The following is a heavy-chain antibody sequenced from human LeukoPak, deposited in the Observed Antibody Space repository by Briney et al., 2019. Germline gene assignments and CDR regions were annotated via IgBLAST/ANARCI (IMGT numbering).Heavy chain of an antibody. CDR2: IYHSGST. Sequence: PSETLSLTCAVCGYSISSGDYWGWIRQPPGKGLEWIGSIYHSGSTSYNPSLQSRVTISVETSRNQFSLKLSSVTAADTAVYYCARNSTLTSPNTGYFDYWGQGTLVTVSS. V-gene: IGHV4-38-2*01. CDR1: GYSISSGDY. CDR3: ARNSTLTSPNTGYFDY. J-gene: IGHJ4*02. D-gene: IGHD4-17*01.